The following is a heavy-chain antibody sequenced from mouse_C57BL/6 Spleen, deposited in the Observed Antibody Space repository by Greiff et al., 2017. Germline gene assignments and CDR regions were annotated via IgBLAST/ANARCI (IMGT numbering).Heavy chain of an antibody. V-gene: IGHV5-9*01. CDR2: ISGGGGNT. Sequence: EVQRVESGGGLVKPGGSLKLSCAASGFTFSSYTMSWVRQTPEKRLAWVATISGGGGNTYYPDSVKGRFTISRDNAKNTLYLQMSSLRSEDTALYYCASFYGSSYPWYFDVWGTGTTVTVSS. J-gene: IGHJ1*03. CDR1: GFTFSSYT. D-gene: IGHD1-1*01. CDR3: ASFYGSSYPWYFDV.